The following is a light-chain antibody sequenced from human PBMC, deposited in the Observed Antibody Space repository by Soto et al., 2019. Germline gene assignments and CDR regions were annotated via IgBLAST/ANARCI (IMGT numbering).Light chain of an antibody. Sequence: DIQLTQSPSFLSATVGDRVTITCRASQGISSYLAWYQQKPGKAPKLLISTASSLQSGVPSRFSGSGSGTEFTLTISSLQPEDFATYYCLQHNSYPRTFGQGTMV. CDR3: LQHNSYPRT. CDR2: TAS. CDR1: QGISSY. V-gene: IGKV1-9*01. J-gene: IGKJ1*01.